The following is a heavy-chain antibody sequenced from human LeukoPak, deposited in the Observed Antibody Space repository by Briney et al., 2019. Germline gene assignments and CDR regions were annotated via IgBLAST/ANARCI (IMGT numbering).Heavy chain of an antibody. CDR1: GFTFNNAW. D-gene: IGHD6-13*01. J-gene: IGHJ4*02. CDR2: IYSGGST. Sequence: PGGSLRLSCAASGFTFNNAWMSWVRQAPGKGLEWVSVIYSGGSTYYADSVKGRFTISRDNSKNTLYLQMNSLRAEDTAVYYCARDLRIAAAGTGWGQGTLVTVSS. CDR3: ARDLRIAAAGTG. V-gene: IGHV3-53*01.